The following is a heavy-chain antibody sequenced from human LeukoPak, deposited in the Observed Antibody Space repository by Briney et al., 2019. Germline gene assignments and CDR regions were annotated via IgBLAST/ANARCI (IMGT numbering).Heavy chain of an antibody. V-gene: IGHV1-46*01. CDR2: ISPSGGST. Sequence: ASVKVSCKAFGYTFTSNYMHWVRQAPGQGPEWMGVISPSGGSTTYAQKFQGRVTMTRDTSISTAYMELSRLRSDDTAVYYCARTKDGYSSSWYVSYYYYYMDVWGKGTTVTVSS. CDR1: GYTFTSNY. J-gene: IGHJ6*03. CDR3: ARTKDGYSSSWYVSYYYYYMDV. D-gene: IGHD6-13*01.